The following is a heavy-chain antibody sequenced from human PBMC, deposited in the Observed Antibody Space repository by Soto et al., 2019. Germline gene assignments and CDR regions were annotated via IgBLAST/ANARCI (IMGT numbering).Heavy chain of an antibody. V-gene: IGHV1-18*04. CDR2: ISAYNGNT. J-gene: IGHJ6*02. CDR1: GYSFTSYG. D-gene: IGHD2-15*01. Sequence: QVQLVQSGAEVKKPGASVKVSCKASGYSFTSYGISWVRQAPGQGLDWMGWISAYNGNTKFAQDVQGRVTMTTDTSTSTAYVELRSLESGLTAMYYCARFSRGSYNSSYFYYGMDVWGQGTTVTVSS. CDR3: ARFSRGSYNSSYFYYGMDV.